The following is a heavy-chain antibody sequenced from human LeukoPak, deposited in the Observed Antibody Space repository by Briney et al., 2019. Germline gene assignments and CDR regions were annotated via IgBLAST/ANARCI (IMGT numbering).Heavy chain of an antibody. D-gene: IGHD2-8*01. CDR1: GGSISSSTYY. V-gene: IGHV4-39*07. CDR2: IHYTGST. J-gene: IGHJ4*02. Sequence: PSETLSLTCTVSGGSISSSTYYWGWIRQPPGKGLEWIGTIHYTGSTYYTPSLRSRVTISVDTSKNQLSLNLSSVTAADTAVYYCSRENGAFSPFGFWGQGTLVTVPS. CDR3: SRENGAFSPFGF.